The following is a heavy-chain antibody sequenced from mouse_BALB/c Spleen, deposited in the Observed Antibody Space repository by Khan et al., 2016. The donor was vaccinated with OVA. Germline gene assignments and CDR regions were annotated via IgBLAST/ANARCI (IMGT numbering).Heavy chain of an antibody. D-gene: IGHD3-2*01. Sequence: EVQLVESGGGLVKPGGSLKLSCAASGFAFSRYDMSWVRQTPEKRLEWVAYISSGGVNTYYPDTVKGRFTISRANAKKTLYLQMSSLKSEDTAMYYCVRQDSSGYPCDYWGRGTTLTVSS. CDR1: GFAFSRYD. CDR3: VRQDSSGYPCDY. J-gene: IGHJ2*01. V-gene: IGHV5-12-1*01. CDR2: ISSGGVNT.